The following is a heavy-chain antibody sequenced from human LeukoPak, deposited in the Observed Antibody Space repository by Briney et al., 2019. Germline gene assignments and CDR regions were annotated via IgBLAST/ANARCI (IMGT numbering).Heavy chain of an antibody. CDR3: ARDSRPSYGMDV. CDR2: ISGYNGNT. Sequence: GASVKVSCTASGYTFINHDISWVRQAPGQGLEWMGWISGYNGNTNYVQKFQGRVTMTTDTSTTTAYMELRSLRSDDTAVYYCARDSRPSYGMDVWGKGTTVTVSS. J-gene: IGHJ6*04. CDR1: GYTFINHD. V-gene: IGHV1-18*01. D-gene: IGHD3-16*01.